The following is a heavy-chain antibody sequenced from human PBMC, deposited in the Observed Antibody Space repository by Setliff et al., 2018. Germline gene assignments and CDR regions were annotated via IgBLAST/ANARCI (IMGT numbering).Heavy chain of an antibody. V-gene: IGHV4-61*09. J-gene: IGHJ4*02. D-gene: IGHD6-25*01. Sequence: SETLSLTCTVSGGPINTGNYYWSWFRQPAGKGLEWIGQIFSKGSTNTNPSLMSRVTISMDTSKNQFSLRLTSMTAADTGVYYCARSIAAAATKFWGQGTAVTV. CDR3: ARSIAAAATKF. CDR1: GGPINTGNYY. CDR2: IFSKGST.